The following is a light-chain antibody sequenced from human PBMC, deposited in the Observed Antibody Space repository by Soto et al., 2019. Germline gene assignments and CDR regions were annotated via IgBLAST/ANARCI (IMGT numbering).Light chain of an antibody. J-gene: IGKJ2*01. CDR2: GAS. V-gene: IGKV3-20*01. Sequence: EIVLPQSPGTLSLSPGERATLSCKSSQSVISRYLAWYQQKPGQAPRLLTYGASSRATGIPDRFSGSGSGTDFTLTISRLEPEDFAVYFCQQYNNSPEYTFGQGTRLEIK. CDR1: QSVISRY. CDR3: QQYNNSPEYT.